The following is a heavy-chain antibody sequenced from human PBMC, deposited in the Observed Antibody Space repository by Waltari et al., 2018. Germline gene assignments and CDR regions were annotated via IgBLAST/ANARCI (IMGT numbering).Heavy chain of an antibody. Sequence: EVQLVESGGGLVKPGGSLRLSCAASEFIFSNYEMNWVRQAPGKGLEWVSSISRGSSYVYYADSVEGRFSISRDNAKNSLYLQMNSLRAEDTAVYYCARAHGAAARLDFDYWGQGTLVTVSS. CDR3: ARAHGAAARLDFDY. V-gene: IGHV3-21*02. D-gene: IGHD6-25*01. CDR2: ISRGSSYV. CDR1: EFIFSNYE. J-gene: IGHJ4*02.